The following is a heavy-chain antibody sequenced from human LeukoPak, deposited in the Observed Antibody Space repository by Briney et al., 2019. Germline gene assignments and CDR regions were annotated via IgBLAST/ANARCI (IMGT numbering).Heavy chain of an antibody. CDR2: IIPMLGKT. CDR3: ARGLFGGFAAAPFDH. V-gene: IGHV1-69*04. CDR1: GGTFDNYA. Sequence: ASVKVSCNASGGTFDNYAVSWVREAPGLGLEWMGRIIPMLGKTNSAQKFQDRVTFTADKSTGTAYMELTHLRPDDTAVYFCARGLFGGFAAAPFDHWGQGTLVTVSP. D-gene: IGHD2-2*01. J-gene: IGHJ4*02.